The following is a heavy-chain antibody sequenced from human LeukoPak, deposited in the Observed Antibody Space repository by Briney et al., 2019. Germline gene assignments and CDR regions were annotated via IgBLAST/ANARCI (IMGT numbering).Heavy chain of an antibody. CDR3: ARDRYYYDSSGYYYFDY. J-gene: IGHJ4*02. D-gene: IGHD3-22*01. Sequence: SSETLSLTCTVSGGSISSYYWSWIRQPAGKGLEWIGRIYTSGSTNYNPSLKSRVTMSVDTSKNQFSLKLSSVTAADTAVYYCARDRYYYDSSGYYYFDYWGQGTLVTVSS. CDR1: GGSISSYY. V-gene: IGHV4-4*07. CDR2: IYTSGST.